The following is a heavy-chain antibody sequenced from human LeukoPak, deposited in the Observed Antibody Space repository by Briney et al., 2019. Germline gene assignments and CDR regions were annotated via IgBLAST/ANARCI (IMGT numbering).Heavy chain of an antibody. D-gene: IGHD3-10*01. V-gene: IGHV3-30-3*01. J-gene: IGHJ4*02. Sequence: GGSLRLSCAASGFTFSSYAMHWVRQAPGKGLEWVAVISYDGSNEYYADSVKGRFTISRDNSKNTLYLQMNSLRAEDTAVYYCARDRDGWFGELGYWGQGTLVTVSS. CDR3: ARDRDGWFGELGY. CDR1: GFTFSSYA. CDR2: ISYDGSNE.